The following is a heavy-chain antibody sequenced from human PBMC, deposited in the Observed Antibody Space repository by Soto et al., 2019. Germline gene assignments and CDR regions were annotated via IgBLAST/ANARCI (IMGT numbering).Heavy chain of an antibody. Sequence: EVHLVESGGGLVQPGGSLRLSCAASGFTFSRYWMSWVRQAPGKGLEWVANIKEDGSEKKNVDSVKGRFTISRDNAKNSLYLQMNSLRAKDTAVYYCARAYYDFLWGSYRFDYWGQGALVPVSS. CDR3: ARAYYDFLWGSYRFDY. V-gene: IGHV3-7*01. CDR1: GFTFSRYW. J-gene: IGHJ4*02. CDR2: IKEDGSEK. D-gene: IGHD3-16*02.